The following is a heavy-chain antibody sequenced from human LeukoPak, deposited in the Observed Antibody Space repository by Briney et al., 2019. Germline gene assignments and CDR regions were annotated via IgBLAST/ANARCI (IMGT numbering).Heavy chain of an antibody. CDR3: AKDLYYYDSSGLALFAFDI. CDR1: GFTFSSYA. J-gene: IGHJ3*02. CDR2: ISGSGGST. D-gene: IGHD3-22*01. Sequence: GGSLRLSCAASGFTFSSYAMSWVRQAPGKGLEWVSAISGSGGSTYYADSVKGRFTISRDNSKNTLYLKMHSLRAEDTAVYYCAKDLYYYDSSGLALFAFDIWGQGTMVTVSS. V-gene: IGHV3-23*01.